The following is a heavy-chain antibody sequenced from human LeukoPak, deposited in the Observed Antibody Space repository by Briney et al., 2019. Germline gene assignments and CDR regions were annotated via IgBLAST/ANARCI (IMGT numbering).Heavy chain of an antibody. CDR3: ARKRVPQLLLAYYFDY. V-gene: IGHV3-23*01. D-gene: IGHD2-2*01. J-gene: IGHJ4*02. CDR1: GLTFSSYA. CDR2: ISGSGGST. Sequence: PGGSLRLSCAASGLTFSSYAMSWVRQAPGKGLECVSAISGSGGSTYYADSVKGRFTISRDNSKNTLYLQMNSLRAEDTAVYYCARKRVPQLLLAYYFDYWGQGTLVTVSS.